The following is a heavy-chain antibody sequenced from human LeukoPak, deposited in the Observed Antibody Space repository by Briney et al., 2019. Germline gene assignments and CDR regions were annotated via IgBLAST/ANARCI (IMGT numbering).Heavy chain of an antibody. Sequence: GGSLRLSCVASGFTFSSYAMSWVRQAPVKGLEWVSTISGVGGSTYYADSVKGRFTISRDNSKNTLYLQMNSLRAEDTAVYYCAKDSVYSSRRFDPWGQGTLVTVSS. J-gene: IGHJ5*02. CDR1: GFTFSSYA. CDR2: ISGVGGST. V-gene: IGHV3-23*01. D-gene: IGHD6-13*01. CDR3: AKDSVYSSRRFDP.